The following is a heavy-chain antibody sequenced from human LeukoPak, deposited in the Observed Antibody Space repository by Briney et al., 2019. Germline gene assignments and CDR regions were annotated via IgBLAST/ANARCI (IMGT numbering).Heavy chain of an antibody. CDR3: ARDRSDFSLLYHYFYMDV. D-gene: IGHD3-3*01. CDR1: GFTFSSYS. Sequence: PGGSLRLSCAASGFTFSSYSMNWVRQAPGKGLECVANIKEDGSEKYYVDSVKGRFTISKDSVRHSLYLQMNSLRDEDTAIYYCARDRSDFSLLYHYFYMDVWGKGTTVTVSS. CDR2: IKEDGSEK. V-gene: IGHV3-7*01. J-gene: IGHJ6*03.